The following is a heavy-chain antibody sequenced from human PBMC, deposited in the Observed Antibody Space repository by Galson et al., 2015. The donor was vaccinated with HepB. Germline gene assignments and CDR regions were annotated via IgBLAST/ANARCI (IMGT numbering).Heavy chain of an antibody. V-gene: IGHV3-74*01. CDR3: ARMAGGSSGYNYFVPEFYFEY. CDR1: GFTFSSYW. D-gene: IGHD3-22*01. Sequence: SLRLSCAASGFTFSSYWMHWVRQGPGKGLVWVARINSDGITTSYADSVKGRFTISRDNAENTLSLQMNSLRAEYTAVYYCARMAGGSSGYNYFVPEFYFEYWGQGTLVKVSS. J-gene: IGHJ4*02. CDR2: INSDGITT.